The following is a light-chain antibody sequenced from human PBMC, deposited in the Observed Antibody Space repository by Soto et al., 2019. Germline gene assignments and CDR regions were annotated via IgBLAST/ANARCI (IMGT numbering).Light chain of an antibody. V-gene: IGKV3-15*01. CDR1: QSLRSN. CDR2: GAS. Sequence: EIVMTQSPATLSVSPGERATLSCRASQSLRSNLAWFQQKPGQAPRLLIYGASTRATGIPARFRGSGSGTEFTLTISSLQSEDFAVYDCQQSNNWPLTFGGGTKVEIK. J-gene: IGKJ4*01. CDR3: QQSNNWPLT.